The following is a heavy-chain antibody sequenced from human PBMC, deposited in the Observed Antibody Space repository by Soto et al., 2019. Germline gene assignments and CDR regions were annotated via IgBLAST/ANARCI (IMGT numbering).Heavy chain of an antibody. D-gene: IGHD3-10*01. J-gene: IGHJ6*02. CDR2: IYYSGST. CDR3: ARDRSSPYYYGSGSYSQYYYYGMDV. CDR1: GGCVSSGSYY. Sequence: SETLSLTCAVCGGCVSSGSYYWTWIRQPPGKGLEWIGYIYYSGSTNYNPSLKSRVTISVDTSKNQFSLKLSSVTAADTAVYYCARDRSSPYYYGSGSYSQYYYYGMDVWGQGTTVTVYS. V-gene: IGHV4-61*01.